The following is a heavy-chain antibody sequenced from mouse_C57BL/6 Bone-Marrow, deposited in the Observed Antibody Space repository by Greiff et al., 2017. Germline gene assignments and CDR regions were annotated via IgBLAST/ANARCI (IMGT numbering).Heavy chain of an antibody. CDR2: IYPGSGGT. CDR1: GYAFTNYL. D-gene: IGHD2-3*01. J-gene: IGHJ3*01. V-gene: IGHV1-54*01. CDR3: ARWGVYDGYLFAY. Sequence: QVQLQQSGAELVRPGTSVKVSCKASGYAFTNYLIEWVKQRPGQGLEWIGVIYPGSGGTNSNEKFKGKATLTADKSSSTAYMPLSSLTTEDSGLCFCARWGVYDGYLFAYWGQGTLVTVSA.